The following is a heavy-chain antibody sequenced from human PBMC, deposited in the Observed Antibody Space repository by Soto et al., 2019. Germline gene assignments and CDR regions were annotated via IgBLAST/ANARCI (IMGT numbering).Heavy chain of an antibody. V-gene: IGHV3-23*01. CDR1: VFTFSSYA. Sequence: RLSCAASVFTFSSYAMSWVRQAPGKGLEWVSAISGSGGSTYYADSVKGRFTISRDNSKNTLYLQMNSLRAEDTAVYYCATLQLELRWYYYYGMDVWGQGTRSPSP. CDR3: ATLQLELRWYYYYGMDV. CDR2: ISGSGGST. J-gene: IGHJ6*02. D-gene: IGHD1-1*01.